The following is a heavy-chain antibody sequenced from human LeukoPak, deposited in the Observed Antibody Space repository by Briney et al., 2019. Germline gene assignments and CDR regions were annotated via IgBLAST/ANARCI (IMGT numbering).Heavy chain of an antibody. Sequence: SETLSLTCAVYGGSFSGYYWSWIRQPPGPGLEWIGEINHTGRPNYNPPLKSRVTISVDTSKNQFSLKLRSVTAADTAVYYCARQYPPIGYRAWYHDYYFDHWGQGTRVTVFS. CDR2: INHTGRP. V-gene: IGHV4-34*01. CDR3: ARQYPPIGYRAWYHDYYFDH. D-gene: IGHD2-15*01. J-gene: IGHJ4*02. CDR1: GGSFSGYY.